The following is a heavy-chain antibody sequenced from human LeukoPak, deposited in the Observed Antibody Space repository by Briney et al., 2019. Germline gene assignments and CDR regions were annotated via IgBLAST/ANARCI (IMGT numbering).Heavy chain of an antibody. CDR3: AKDRSDYDFWSGYYTPIRGAFDI. Sequence: GGSLRLSCGASGFTFSSYAMSWVRQAPGKGLEWVSAISGSGGSTYYADSVKGRFTISRDNSKNTLYLQMNSLRAEDTAVYYCAKDRSDYDFWSGYYTPIRGAFDIWGQGTMVTVSS. CDR1: GFTFSSYA. V-gene: IGHV3-23*01. CDR2: ISGSGGST. J-gene: IGHJ3*02. D-gene: IGHD3-3*01.